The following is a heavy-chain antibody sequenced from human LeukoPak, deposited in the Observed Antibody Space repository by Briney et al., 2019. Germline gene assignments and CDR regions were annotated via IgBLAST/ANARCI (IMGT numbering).Heavy chain of an antibody. CDR1: GFTFSSYG. D-gene: IGHD2-2*01. CDR3: ARQEDIVVVPAASFDY. J-gene: IGHJ4*02. CDR2: IRYDGSNK. Sequence: QSGGSLRLSCAASGFTFSSYGMHWVRQAPGKGLEWVAFIRYDGSNKYYADSVKGRFTISRDNFKNMLYLQMSSLRAEDTAVYYCARQEDIVVVPAASFDYWGQGTLVTVSS. V-gene: IGHV3-30*02.